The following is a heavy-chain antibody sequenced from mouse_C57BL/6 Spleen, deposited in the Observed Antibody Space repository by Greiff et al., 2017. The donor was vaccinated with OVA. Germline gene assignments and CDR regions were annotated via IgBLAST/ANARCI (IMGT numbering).Heavy chain of an antibody. V-gene: IGHV1-26*01. D-gene: IGHD6-1*01. CDR1: GYTFTDYY. Sequence: EVQLQQSGPELVKPGASVKISCKASGYTFTDYYMNWVKQSHGKSLEWIGDINPNNGGTSYNQKFKGKATLTVDKSSSTAYMELRSLTSEDSAVYYCARGGPLDVWGTGTTVTVSS. J-gene: IGHJ1*03. CDR3: ARGGPLDV. CDR2: INPNNGGT.